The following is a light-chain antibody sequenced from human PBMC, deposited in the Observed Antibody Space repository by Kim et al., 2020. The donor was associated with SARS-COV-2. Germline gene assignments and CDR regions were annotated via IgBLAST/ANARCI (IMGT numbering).Light chain of an antibody. CDR1: SDDIGGYNY. CDR3: TSYTTTNTLV. J-gene: IGLJ1*01. V-gene: IGLV2-14*01. CDR2: EVT. Sequence: GQSITISCAGTSDDIGGYNYVSWYQQHPGKPPKLVIHEVTYRPSGVSDRFSGSKSGNTASLTISGLQPEDETDFYCTSYTTTNTLVFGTGTKVTVL.